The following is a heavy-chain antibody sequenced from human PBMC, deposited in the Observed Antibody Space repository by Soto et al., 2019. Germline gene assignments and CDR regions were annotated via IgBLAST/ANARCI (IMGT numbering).Heavy chain of an antibody. Sequence: GGSLRLSCAASGFTFSSYGMHWVRQAPGKGLEWVAVISYDGSNKYYAESVKGRFTISRDNSKNTLYLQMNSLRAEDTAVYYCAKDRSGWYTYYYYGMDVWGQGTTVTVSS. D-gene: IGHD6-19*01. CDR3: AKDRSGWYTYYYYGMDV. V-gene: IGHV3-30*18. J-gene: IGHJ6*02. CDR2: ISYDGSNK. CDR1: GFTFSSYG.